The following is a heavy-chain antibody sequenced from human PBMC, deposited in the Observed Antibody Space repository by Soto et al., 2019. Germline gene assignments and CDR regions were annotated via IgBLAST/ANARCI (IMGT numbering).Heavy chain of an antibody. J-gene: IGHJ6*02. CDR2: ISAYNGNT. D-gene: IGHD3-22*01. CDR1: GYTFTSYG. CDR3: ARADDSSGYYYYYYGMDV. V-gene: IGHV1-18*04. Sequence: SVKVSCKASGYTFTSYGISWVRQAPGQGLEWMGWISAYNGNTNYAQKLQGRVTMTTDTSTSTAYMELRSLRSDDTAVYYCARADDSSGYYYYYYGMDVWGQGTTVTVSS.